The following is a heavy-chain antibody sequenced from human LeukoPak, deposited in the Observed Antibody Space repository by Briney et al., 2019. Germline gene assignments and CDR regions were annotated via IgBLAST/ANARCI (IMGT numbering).Heavy chain of an antibody. D-gene: IGHD6-6*01. Sequence: ASVKVSCKASGYTFSGHYMHWVRQAPGQGLEWMGWINPNSGGTNYAQKFQGRVTMTRDTSISTAYMELSRLRSDDTAVYYCASLGSIAARPGLDYWGQGTLVTVSS. CDR1: GYTFSGHY. CDR2: INPNSGGT. J-gene: IGHJ4*02. V-gene: IGHV1-2*02. CDR3: ASLGSIAARPGLDY.